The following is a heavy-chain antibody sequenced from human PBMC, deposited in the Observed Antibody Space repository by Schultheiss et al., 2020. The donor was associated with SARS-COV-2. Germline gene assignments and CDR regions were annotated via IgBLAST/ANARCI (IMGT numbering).Heavy chain of an antibody. Sequence: SETLSLTCTVSGGSISSGGYYWDWIRQPAGKGLEWIGRVYTSGSTKYSPSLKSRVTISVDTSKNQFSLKLNSVTAADTAVYYCAREPASGLHWYFDLWGRGTLVTVSS. J-gene: IGHJ2*01. CDR2: VYTSGST. V-gene: IGHV4-61*02. CDR1: GGSISSGGYY. D-gene: IGHD1-14*01. CDR3: AREPASGLHWYFDL.